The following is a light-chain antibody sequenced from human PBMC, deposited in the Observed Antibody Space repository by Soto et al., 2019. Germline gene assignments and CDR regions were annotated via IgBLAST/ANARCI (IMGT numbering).Light chain of an antibody. CDR3: QQRSNWPPRFT. CDR2: DAS. CDR1: QSVSSY. J-gene: IGKJ3*01. Sequence: EIVLTQSPATLSLSPGERATLSCRASQSVSSYLDWYQQKPGQAPRLLIYDASNMSTGSPARFSGSGYGTDFTLTICSLEPEEFAVYYCQQRSNWPPRFTFGPGTKVDIK. V-gene: IGKV3-11*01.